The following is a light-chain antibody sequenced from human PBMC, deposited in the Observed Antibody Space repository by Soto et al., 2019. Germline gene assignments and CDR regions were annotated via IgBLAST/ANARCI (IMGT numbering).Light chain of an antibody. CDR1: SSNIGAVYD. J-gene: IGLJ1*01. CDR2: GNT. CDR3: QSYDNSLSGYD. V-gene: IGLV1-40*01. Sequence: QSVLTQPPSVSGAPGQRVTISCTGSSSNIGAVYDVHWYQHLPGTAPKLLIYGNTNRPSGVPDRFSGSKSGASASLAITGLQAEDEADYYCQSYDNSLSGYDFGTGTKVTVL.